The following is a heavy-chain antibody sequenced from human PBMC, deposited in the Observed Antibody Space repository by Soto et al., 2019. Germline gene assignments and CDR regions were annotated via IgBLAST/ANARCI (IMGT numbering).Heavy chain of an antibody. Sequence: SVKVSCKASGGTFSSYAISWVRQAPGQGLEWMGGIIPIFGTANYAQKFQGRVMITADESTSTAYMELSSLRSEDTAVYYCARVEQQLDAYYYYYGMDVWGQGTTVTVSS. CDR2: IIPIFGTA. V-gene: IGHV1-69*13. D-gene: IGHD6-13*01. J-gene: IGHJ6*02. CDR3: ARVEQQLDAYYYYYGMDV. CDR1: GGTFSSYA.